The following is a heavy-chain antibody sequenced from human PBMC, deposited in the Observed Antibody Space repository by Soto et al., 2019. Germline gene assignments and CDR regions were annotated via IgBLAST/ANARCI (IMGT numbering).Heavy chain of an antibody. CDR3: AREGTYYYGSGSYGDDAFDI. CDR2: INPNSGGT. V-gene: IGHV1-2*04. D-gene: IGHD3-10*01. J-gene: IGHJ3*02. Sequence: QVQLVQSGAEVKKPGASVKVSCKASGYTFTGYYMHWVRQAPGQGLEWMGWINPNSGGTNYAQKFQGWVTMTRDTSISTAYMELSRLRSHDTAVYYCAREGTYYYGSGSYGDDAFDIWGQGTMVTVSS. CDR1: GYTFTGYY.